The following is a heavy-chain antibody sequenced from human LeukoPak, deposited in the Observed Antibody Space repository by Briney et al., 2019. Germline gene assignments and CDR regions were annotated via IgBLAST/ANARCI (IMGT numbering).Heavy chain of an antibody. Sequence: PGGSLRLSCIVSGFSVNDNCMSWVRQAPGKGLQWVSVLFPDGRTFYGDSVRGRFTISRDLARNTLLLRMHSLRADDTAVHYCARTNPVYGDYDYWGQGTLVTVSS. V-gene: IGHV3-53*01. D-gene: IGHD4-17*01. J-gene: IGHJ4*02. CDR3: ARTNPVYGDYDY. CDR1: GFSVNDNC. CDR2: LFPDGRT.